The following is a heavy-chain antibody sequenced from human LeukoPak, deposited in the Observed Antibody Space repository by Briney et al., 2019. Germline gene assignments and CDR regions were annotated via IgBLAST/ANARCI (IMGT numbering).Heavy chain of an antibody. Sequence: SETLSLTCTVSGGSISSGGYYWSWIRQHPGKGLEWIGYIYYSGSTYYNPSLKSRVTISVDTSKNQFSLKLSSVTAADTAVYYCARASAVGDYDAFDIWGRGTMVTVSS. CDR2: IYYSGST. CDR3: ARASAVGDYDAFDI. V-gene: IGHV4-31*03. J-gene: IGHJ3*02. D-gene: IGHD1-26*01. CDR1: GGSISSGGYY.